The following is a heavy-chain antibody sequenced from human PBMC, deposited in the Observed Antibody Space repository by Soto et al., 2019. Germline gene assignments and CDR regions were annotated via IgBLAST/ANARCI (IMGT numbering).Heavy chain of an antibody. V-gene: IGHV3-23*01. CDR1: GFTFNNYA. Sequence: GGSLRLSCAASGFTFNNYAMSWVRQAPDKGLEWVSAISGRGGSTYYADSVKGRFTISRDNSKNTLFLQMNSLRAEDTAVYYCAKDSTVTTSLYYYYYGLDVWGQGTTVTVSS. D-gene: IGHD4-17*01. CDR3: AKDSTVTTSLYYYYYGLDV. J-gene: IGHJ6*02. CDR2: ISGRGGST.